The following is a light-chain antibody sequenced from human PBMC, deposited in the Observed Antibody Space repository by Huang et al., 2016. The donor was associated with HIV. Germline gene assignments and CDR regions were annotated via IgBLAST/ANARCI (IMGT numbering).Light chain of an antibody. CDR3: QHYNT. CDR2: GAS. J-gene: IGKJ2*01. Sequence: EIVMTQSPGTLPVSPGETVNVSCRASESITTNLAWYQHKPGQAPKLLIYGASTRATDSPGRFSGSGSGTGFTLTSSSLQSEDLAVYYCQHYNTFGQGTKLEIK. CDR1: ESITTN. V-gene: IGKV3-15*01.